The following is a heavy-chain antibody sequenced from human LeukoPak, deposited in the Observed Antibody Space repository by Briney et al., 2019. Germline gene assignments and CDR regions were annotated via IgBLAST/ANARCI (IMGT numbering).Heavy chain of an antibody. D-gene: IGHD2-2*01. CDR3: VSFYETY. CDR2: INSDGSWT. CDR1: GKYW. Sequence: GGSLRLSCAASGKYWMHCVRQAPGKGLVWVSHINSDGSWTSYADSVKGRFTISKDNAKNTVYLQMYNLRAEDTAVYYCVSFYETYWGRGTLVTVSS. V-gene: IGHV3-74*01. J-gene: IGHJ4*02.